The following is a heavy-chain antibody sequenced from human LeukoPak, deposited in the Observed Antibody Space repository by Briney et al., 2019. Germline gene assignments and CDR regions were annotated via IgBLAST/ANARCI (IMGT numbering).Heavy chain of an antibody. J-gene: IGHJ5*02. D-gene: IGHD2-15*01. CDR3: AKDTCRGGSCYSNWLDP. CDR1: GFTFSSYV. V-gene: IGHV3-23*01. CDR2: ISGSGGST. Sequence: GGSLRLSCAASGFTFSSYVISWVRQAPGKGLEWVSAISGSGGSTYYADSVKGRFTISRDNSKNTLYLQMNSLRAEDTAVYYCAKDTCRGGSCYSNWLDPWGQGTLVTVSS.